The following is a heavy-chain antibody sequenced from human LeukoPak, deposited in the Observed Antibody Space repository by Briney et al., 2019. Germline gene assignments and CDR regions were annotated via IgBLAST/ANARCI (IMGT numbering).Heavy chain of an antibody. D-gene: IGHD3-16*02. CDR2: IYYSGST. Sequence: SETLSLTCTVSGGSISSGGYYWSWIRQYPGKGLEWIGYIYYSGSTYYNPSLKSRVTISVDTSKNQFSLKLSSVTAADTAVYYCAREVHYDYVWGSYRYLDYWGQGTLVTVSS. CDR3: AREVHYDYVWGSYRYLDY. J-gene: IGHJ4*02. CDR1: GGSISSGGYY. V-gene: IGHV4-30-4*08.